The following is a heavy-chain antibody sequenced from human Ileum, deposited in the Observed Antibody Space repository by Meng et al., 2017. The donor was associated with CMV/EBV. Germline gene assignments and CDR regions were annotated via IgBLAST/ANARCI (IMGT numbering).Heavy chain of an antibody. J-gene: IGHJ4*02. CDR3: AHFVGGYYPSRPDY. Sequence: FKRFGPPLVKPTKTLTLTSSFSGFSPSTSGEGVGWIRQPPGKALEWLALIYRGDDKRYSPSLNSRLTIAKDTSKNEVVLTLTNMGPIDTGTYYCAHFVGGYYPSRPDYWGQGTLVTVSS. V-gene: IGHV2-5*02. CDR2: IYRGDDK. CDR1: GFSPSTSGEG. D-gene: IGHD1-26*01.